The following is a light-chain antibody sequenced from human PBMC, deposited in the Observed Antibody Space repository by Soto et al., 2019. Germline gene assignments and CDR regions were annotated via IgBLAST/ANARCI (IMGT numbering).Light chain of an antibody. J-gene: IGKJ1*01. CDR3: QHRYNWPLT. CDR1: QSVTSY. Sequence: ETVLTQSPATLSLSPGERATLSCRASQSVTSYLAWYQQKPGQAPRLLIYDASTRATGIPARFSGRGSGTDFTRTISSLEPEDFAVYYCQHRYNWPLTFGQGTKVEVK. CDR2: DAS. V-gene: IGKV3-11*01.